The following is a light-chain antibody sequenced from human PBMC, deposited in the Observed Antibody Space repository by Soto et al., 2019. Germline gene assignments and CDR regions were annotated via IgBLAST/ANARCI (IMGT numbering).Light chain of an antibody. Sequence: QSVLSQPPSASGTPGQGVIISCSGGSSNIGSNYVYWYRLLPGTAPKLVMFSDVTRPPGVSDRFSGSKSGTSASLAISGLRPEDEADYFCAAWDGSLSGWVFGGGTKLPVL. CDR1: SSNIGSNY. CDR2: SDV. CDR3: AAWDGSLSGWV. V-gene: IGLV1-47*02. J-gene: IGLJ3*02.